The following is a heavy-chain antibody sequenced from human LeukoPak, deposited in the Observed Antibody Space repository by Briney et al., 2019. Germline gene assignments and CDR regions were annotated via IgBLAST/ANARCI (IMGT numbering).Heavy chain of an antibody. CDR3: AKGLSGGGQRGYFDY. D-gene: IGHD4-23*01. CDR1: GFTFSSYG. CDR2: IWYDGSNK. J-gene: IGHJ4*02. V-gene: IGHV3-33*06. Sequence: GGSLRLSCAASGFTFSSYGMHWVRQAPGKGLEWVAVIWYDGSNKYYADSVKGRFTISRDNSKNTLYLQMNSLRAEDTAVYYCAKGLSGGGQRGYFDYWGQGTLVTVSS.